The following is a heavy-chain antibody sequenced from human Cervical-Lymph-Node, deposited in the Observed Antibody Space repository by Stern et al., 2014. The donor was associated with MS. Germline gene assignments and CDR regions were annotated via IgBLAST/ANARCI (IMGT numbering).Heavy chain of an antibody. J-gene: IGHJ6*02. CDR2: ISHDGSNK. CDR1: GSTFSKSA. V-gene: IGHV3-30*09. CDR3: VRTESFYYYDGMDV. Sequence: QLVESGGGVVPPGRSLRLSCADSGSTFSKSAMHWVRQAPGKELEWVAVISHDGSNKQYGDSVKGRLAISRDNSRNTLSLEIYSLRAEDTAVYYCVRTESFYYYDGMDVWGHGTTVIVSS.